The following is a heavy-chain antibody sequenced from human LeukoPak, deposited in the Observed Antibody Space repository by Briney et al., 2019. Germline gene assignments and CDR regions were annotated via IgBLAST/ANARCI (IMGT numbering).Heavy chain of an antibody. J-gene: IGHJ4*02. Sequence: SQTLSLTCAISGDSVSTNSVAYNWIRQSPSRGLEWPGRTYYRSKWNYEYAVSVRSRITVNLDTSKNQFSLQLNSVTPDDTAVYYCARAVIGTTRYFESWGQGTLVTVSS. V-gene: IGHV6-1*01. CDR3: ARAVIGTTRYFES. CDR2: TYYRSKWNY. CDR1: GDSVSTNSVA. D-gene: IGHD1-1*01.